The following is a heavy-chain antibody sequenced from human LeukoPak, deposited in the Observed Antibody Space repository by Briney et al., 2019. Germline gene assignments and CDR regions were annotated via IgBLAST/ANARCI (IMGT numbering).Heavy chain of an antibody. V-gene: IGHV3-74*01. CDR1: GITFSRNW. CDR3: ASPSVYDIFNIDY. J-gene: IGHJ4*02. D-gene: IGHD3-9*01. Sequence: GGSLRLSCAASGITFSRNWMHWVRQAPGKGLVWVSRINSDGSSTSYADSVKGRFTISRDNAKNTLFLQMNSLRAEDTAVYYCASPSVYDIFNIDYWGQGTLVTVSS. CDR2: INSDGSST.